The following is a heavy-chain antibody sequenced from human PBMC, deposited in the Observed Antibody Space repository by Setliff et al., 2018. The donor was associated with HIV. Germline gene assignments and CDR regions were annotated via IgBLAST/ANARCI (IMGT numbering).Heavy chain of an antibody. J-gene: IGHJ4*02. V-gene: IGHV1-46*02. Sequence: GASVKVSCKASGYTFNNYYMHWVRQAPGQGLEWMGIINPSDNRTYYAQKFQGRVTMTRDTSTSSVYMELRSLRSEDTAVYYCARAYYDSVRGSHRYRFYYFYYWGQGSLVTVSS. CDR1: GYTFNNYY. CDR3: ARAYYDSVRGSHRYRFYYFYY. CDR2: INPSDNRT. D-gene: IGHD3-16*02.